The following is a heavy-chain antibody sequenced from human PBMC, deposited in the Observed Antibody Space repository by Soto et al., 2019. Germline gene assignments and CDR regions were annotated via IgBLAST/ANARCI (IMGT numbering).Heavy chain of an antibody. Sequence: QVQLVESGGGVVKPGTSLRLSWTASGFTFNSYGIQWVRQAPGKVLEGLALMEYNAKNRFYADSVKGRLSISRDNSRNTVSLQVQGMRGEDKAVYYFSREEDFYCSGTRFVHYYGLDVWAQGSTFIASS. CDR2: MEYNAKNR. CDR3: SREEDFYCSGTRFVHYYGLDV. CDR1: GFTFNSYG. V-gene: IGHV3-33*05. J-gene: IGHJ6*02. D-gene: IGHD2-15*01.